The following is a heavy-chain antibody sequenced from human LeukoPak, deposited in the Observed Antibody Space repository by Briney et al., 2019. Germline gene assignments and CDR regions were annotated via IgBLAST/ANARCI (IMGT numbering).Heavy chain of an antibody. CDR2: INHSGST. CDR3: ARAVRGSGWYEDRRFYYYYYYYMDV. D-gene: IGHD6-19*01. J-gene: IGHJ6*03. Sequence: SETLSLTCAVYGGSFSGYYWSWIRQPPGKGLEWIGEINHSGSTNYNPSLKSRVTISVDTSKNQFSLKLSSVTAADTAVYYCARAVRGSGWYEDRRFYYYYYYYMDVWGKGTTVTVSS. V-gene: IGHV4-34*01. CDR1: GGSFSGYY.